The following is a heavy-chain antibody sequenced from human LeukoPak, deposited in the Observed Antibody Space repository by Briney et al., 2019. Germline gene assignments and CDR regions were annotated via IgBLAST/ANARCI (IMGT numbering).Heavy chain of an antibody. CDR1: GFTFSSYA. J-gene: IGHJ4*02. Sequence: GSLRLSCAASGFTFSSYAMHWVRQAPGKGLEWVAVISYDGSNKYYADSVKGRSTISRDNSKNTLYLQMNSLRAEDTAVYYCARDRVLKRIQLWLPYWGQGTLVTVSS. V-gene: IGHV3-30-3*01. CDR3: ARDRVLKRIQLWLPY. CDR2: ISYDGSNK. D-gene: IGHD5-18*01.